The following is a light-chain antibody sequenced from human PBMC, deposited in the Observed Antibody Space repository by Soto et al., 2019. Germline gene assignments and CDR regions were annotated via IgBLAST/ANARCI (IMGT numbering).Light chain of an antibody. CDR2: DAS. J-gene: IGKJ4*01. CDR3: QQRSNWLT. CDR1: QSVSSY. Sequence: EIVLTQSPATLSLPPGERATLSCRASQSVSSYLAWYQQKPGQAPRLLIYDASNRATGIPARFSGSGSGTDFTLTISSLEPEDFAVYYCQQRSNWLTFGGGTEVEIK. V-gene: IGKV3-11*01.